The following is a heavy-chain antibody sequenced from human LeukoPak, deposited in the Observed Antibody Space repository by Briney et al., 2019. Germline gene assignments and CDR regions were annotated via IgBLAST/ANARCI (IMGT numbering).Heavy chain of an antibody. J-gene: IGHJ4*02. CDR3: ARDLGTGVDTAIHY. CDR1: GGTFSRYA. CDR2: IIPIFGTA. V-gene: IGHV1-69*06. Sequence: ASVKVSCKASGGTFSRYAISWVRQAPGQGLEWMGGIIPIFGTANYAQKFQGRVTITADKSTSTAYMELSSLRSEDTAVYYCARDLGTGVDTAIHYWGQGTLVTVSS. D-gene: IGHD5-18*01.